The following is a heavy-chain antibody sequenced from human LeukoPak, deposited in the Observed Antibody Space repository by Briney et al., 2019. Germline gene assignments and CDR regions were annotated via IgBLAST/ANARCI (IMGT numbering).Heavy chain of an antibody. V-gene: IGHV1-24*01. D-gene: IGHD2-2*01. CDR2: FDPEDGET. J-gene: IGHJ5*02. Sequence: ASVKVSCKVSGYTLTELSMHWVRQAPGKGLEWMGGFDPEDGETIYAQKFQGRVTMTEDTSTDTAYMELSSLRSEDTAVYYCAAYCSSTSCYNWFDPWGQGTLVTVSS. CDR3: AAYCSSTSCYNWFDP. CDR1: GYTLTELS.